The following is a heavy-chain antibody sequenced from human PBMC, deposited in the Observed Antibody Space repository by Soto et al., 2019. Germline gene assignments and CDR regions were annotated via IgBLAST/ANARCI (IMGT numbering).Heavy chain of an antibody. V-gene: IGHV4-39*01. D-gene: IGHD3-10*01. J-gene: IGHJ6*01. Sequence: PSETLSLTCTVSGGSISSSSYYWGWIRQPPGKGLEWIGSIYYSGSTYYNPSLKSRVTISVDTSKNQFSLKLSSVTAADTAVYYCANLLLWFGEPVSYYYYGMDVWGQGTTVT. CDR3: ANLLLWFGEPVSYYYYGMDV. CDR1: GGSISSSSYY. CDR2: IYYSGST.